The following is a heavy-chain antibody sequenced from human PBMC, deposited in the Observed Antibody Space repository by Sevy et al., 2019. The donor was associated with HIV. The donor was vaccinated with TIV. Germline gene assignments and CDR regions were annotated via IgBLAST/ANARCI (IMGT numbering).Heavy chain of an antibody. CDR1: GFTFSSYG. CDR2: IWFDGSNT. J-gene: IGHJ4*02. Sequence: GGYLRLSCAASGFTFSSYGMHWVRQAPGKGLEWVAVIWFDGSNTYYADSVTGRFTISRDIAKNTLHLQMNSLRAEDTAVYYCARDLEFYDYGDYGPAFMPDYWGQGTLVIVSS. CDR3: ARDLEFYDYGDYGPAFMPDY. V-gene: IGHV3-33*01. D-gene: IGHD4-17*01.